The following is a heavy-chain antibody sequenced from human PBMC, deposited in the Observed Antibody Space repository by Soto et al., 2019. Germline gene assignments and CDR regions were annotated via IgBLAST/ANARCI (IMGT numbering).Heavy chain of an antibody. CDR1: GFAFSGFW. Sequence: EVQLVESGGGLVQPGGSLRLSCAASGFAFSGFWMHWVRQAPGKGLVWVSRINNDGSDTVYADSVRGRFTFSRDNARNTLSLQMDSLRVEDTAVYYCASGLRGPDFWGQGTLVTVSS. J-gene: IGHJ4*02. CDR3: ASGLRGPDF. D-gene: IGHD5-12*01. V-gene: IGHV3-74*01. CDR2: INNDGSDT.